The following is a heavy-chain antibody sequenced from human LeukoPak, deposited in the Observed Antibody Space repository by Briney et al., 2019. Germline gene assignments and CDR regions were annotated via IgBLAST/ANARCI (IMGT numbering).Heavy chain of an antibody. J-gene: IGHJ6*03. CDR1: GFTFSSYA. Sequence: GGSLRLSCAASGFTFSSYAMSWVRQAPGKGLEWVSAIRGSGGSTHYADSVKGRFTISRDNSKNTLYLQMNSLRAEDTAVYSCANNQQDRGGYYYYYYYMDVWGKGTTVTVSS. CDR2: IRGSGGST. CDR3: ANNQQDRGGYYYYYYYMDV. D-gene: IGHD1-26*01. V-gene: IGHV3-23*01.